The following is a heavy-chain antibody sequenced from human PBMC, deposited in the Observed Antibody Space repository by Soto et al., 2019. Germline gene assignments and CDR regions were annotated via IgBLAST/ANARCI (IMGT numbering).Heavy chain of an antibody. Sequence: QVQLVQSGTEVKKPGASVKVSCKASGYTFTNYGVNWVRQAPGQGLEWMGWISAHNGNTYYVQKFKGRVTMPTDTSPTSAYLELRSLRSYDTSFYYCARESWPRLDSWGQGPLVTISP. CDR1: GYTFTNYG. J-gene: IGHJ5*01. D-gene: IGHD3-10*01. CDR2: ISAHNGNT. CDR3: ARESWPRLDS. V-gene: IGHV1-18*01.